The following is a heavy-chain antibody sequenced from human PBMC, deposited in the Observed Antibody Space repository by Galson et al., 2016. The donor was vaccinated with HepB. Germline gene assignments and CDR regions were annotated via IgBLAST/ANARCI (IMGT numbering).Heavy chain of an antibody. D-gene: IGHD7-27*01. Sequence: SETLSLTCVLYGGSLTGYYWSWVRQTPGKGLEWIGEIHHGGGTNYNPSVRSRVTISLDTPANQFSLTLTSMTAADTAIYYCARGPLGILDYWGQGIQVTVSS. CDR3: ARGPLGILDY. CDR1: GGSLTGYY. J-gene: IGHJ4*02. CDR2: IHHGGGT. V-gene: IGHV4-34*01.